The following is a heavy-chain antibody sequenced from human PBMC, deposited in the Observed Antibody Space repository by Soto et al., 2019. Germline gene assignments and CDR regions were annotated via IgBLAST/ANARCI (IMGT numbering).Heavy chain of an antibody. V-gene: IGHV4-4*02. J-gene: IGHJ6*02. Sequence: QVQLQESGPGLVKPSGTLSLTCAVSGGSISSSNWWSWVRQPPGKGLEWIGEIYHSGSTNYNPSLKSRGTIAVDKSKNQFSLKLSSVTAADTAVYYCARERVIAVAGTFAYYYYGMDVWGQGTTVTVSS. CDR3: ARERVIAVAGTFAYYYYGMDV. D-gene: IGHD6-19*01. CDR2: IYHSGST. CDR1: GGSISSSNW.